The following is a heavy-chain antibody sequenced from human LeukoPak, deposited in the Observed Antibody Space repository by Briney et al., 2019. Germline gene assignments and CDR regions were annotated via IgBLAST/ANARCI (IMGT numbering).Heavy chain of an antibody. CDR3: ARVGYCSGGSCYVPFDY. D-gene: IGHD2-15*01. Sequence: GGSLRLSCAASGFTFSSYGMHWVRQAPGKGLEWVAVIWYDGSNKYYADSVKGRFTISRDNSKNTLYLQMNSLRAEDTAVYYCARVGYCSGGSCYVPFDYWGQGTLVTVSS. CDR1: GFTFSSYG. V-gene: IGHV3-33*01. J-gene: IGHJ4*02. CDR2: IWYDGSNK.